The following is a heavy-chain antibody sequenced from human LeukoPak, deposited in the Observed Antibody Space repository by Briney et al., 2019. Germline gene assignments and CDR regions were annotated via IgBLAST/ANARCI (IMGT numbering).Heavy chain of an antibody. CDR2: INPSSGGT. CDR3: STDWGSARIFDY. D-gene: IGHD3-16*01. J-gene: IGHJ4*02. V-gene: IGHV1-2*02. Sequence: ASVKVSCKASGYSFTAYYMHWVRQAPGRGLEWMGWINPSSGGTNYAQKFQGRVTMTRDTSITTAYLELSRLRSDDTAVYYCSTDWGSARIFDYWAWEPWSPSPQ. CDR1: GYSFTAYY.